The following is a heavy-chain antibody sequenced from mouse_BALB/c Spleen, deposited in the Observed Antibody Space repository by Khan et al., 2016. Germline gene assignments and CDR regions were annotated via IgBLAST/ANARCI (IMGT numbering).Heavy chain of an antibody. CDR1: GYSITNDYA. D-gene: IGHD2-4*01. V-gene: IGHV3-2*02. CDR3: ARGDYDGTYYGMDY. CDR2: ITYSGST. J-gene: IGHJ4*01. Sequence: EVQLVESGPGLVKPSQSLSLTCTVTGYSITNDYAWNWIRQFPGNKLEWMGYITYSGSTSYNPSLRSRISFTRDTSKNQFFLQLSSVTTEDTATYYCARGDYDGTYYGMDYWGQGTSVTVSS.